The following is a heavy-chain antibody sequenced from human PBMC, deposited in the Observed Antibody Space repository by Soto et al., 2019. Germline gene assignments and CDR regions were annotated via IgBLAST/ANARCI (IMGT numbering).Heavy chain of an antibody. V-gene: IGHV1-18*01. D-gene: IGHD6-19*01. Sequence: EASVKVSCKACGYTFTSYGMSWVRQAPGQGLEWMGWISAYNGNTNYAQKLQGRVTMTTDTSTSTAYMELRSLRSDDTAVYYCARSNSGWYGFDYWGQGTLVTVSS. CDR3: ARSNSGWYGFDY. CDR2: ISAYNGNT. CDR1: GYTFTSYG. J-gene: IGHJ4*02.